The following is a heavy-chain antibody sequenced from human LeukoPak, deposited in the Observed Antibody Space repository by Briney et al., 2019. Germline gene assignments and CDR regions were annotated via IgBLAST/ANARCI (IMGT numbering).Heavy chain of an antibody. D-gene: IGHD3-22*01. CDR1: GFTFSSYW. Sequence: GGSLRLSCAASGFTFSSYWMSWVRQAPGKGREWVANIKQDGSEKNYVDSVKGRFTISRDNAKNSLYLQMNSLRAEDTAVYYCARGRGYYYDSSGYYYFDYWGQGTLVTVSS. CDR3: ARGRGYYYDSSGYYYFDY. CDR2: IKQDGSEK. V-gene: IGHV3-7*01. J-gene: IGHJ4*02.